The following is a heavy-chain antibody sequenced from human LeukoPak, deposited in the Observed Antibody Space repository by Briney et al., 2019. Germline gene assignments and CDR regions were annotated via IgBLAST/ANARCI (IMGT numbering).Heavy chain of an antibody. CDR1: GYTLTELS. D-gene: IGHD5-24*01. V-gene: IGHV1-24*01. CDR2: FDPEDGET. CDR3: ATYKDYYYYMDV. J-gene: IGHJ6*03. Sequence: ASVKVSCKVSGYTLTELSMHWVRQAPGKGLEWMGGFDPEDGETIYAQKFQGRVTMTEDTSTDTAYMELSSLRSEDTAVYYCATYKDYYYYMDVWGKGTTVTVSS.